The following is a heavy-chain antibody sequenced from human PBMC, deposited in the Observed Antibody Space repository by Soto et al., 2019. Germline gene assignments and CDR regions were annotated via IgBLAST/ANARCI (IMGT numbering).Heavy chain of an antibody. V-gene: IGHV3-48*01. Sequence: EVQLVESGGGLVQPGGSLRLSCAASGFTFSSYSMNWVRQAPGKGLEWVSYISSSSSTIYYADSVKGRFTISRDNAKNSLYLQMNILRAEDTAVYYCARGGFLEWFPPYYWGQGTLVTVSS. J-gene: IGHJ4*02. CDR2: ISSSSSTI. CDR3: ARGGFLEWFPPYY. D-gene: IGHD3-3*01. CDR1: GFTFSSYS.